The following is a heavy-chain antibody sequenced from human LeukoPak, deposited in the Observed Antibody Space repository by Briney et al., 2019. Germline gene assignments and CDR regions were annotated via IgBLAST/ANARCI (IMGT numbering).Heavy chain of an antibody. CDR3: ARSPDSSRFDY. J-gene: IGHJ4*02. V-gene: IGHV1-2*02. Sequence: GASVKVSCKTSGYTFTGYYIHWVRQAPGQGLEWMGWINPSSGGTIYAQKFQGRVTMTRHTSINTAFMELRRLRSDDTAVYYCARSPDSSRFDYWGQGSLVTVSS. D-gene: IGHD2-15*01. CDR1: GYTFTGYY. CDR2: INPSSGGT.